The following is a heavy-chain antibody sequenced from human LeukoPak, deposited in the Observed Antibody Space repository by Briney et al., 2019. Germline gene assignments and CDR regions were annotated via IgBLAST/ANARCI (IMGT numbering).Heavy chain of an antibody. D-gene: IGHD2-15*01. J-gene: IGHJ6*03. Sequence: GESLKISCKGSGYSFTSYWIGWVRQMPGKGLEWMGIIYPGDSDTRYSPSFQGQVTISADKSISTAYLQWSSLKASDTAMYYCARLYGAPVAAYSVYYYYYMDVWGKGTTVTVSS. CDR2: IYPGDSDT. CDR1: GYSFTSYW. V-gene: IGHV5-51*01. CDR3: ARLYGAPVAAYSVYYYYYMDV.